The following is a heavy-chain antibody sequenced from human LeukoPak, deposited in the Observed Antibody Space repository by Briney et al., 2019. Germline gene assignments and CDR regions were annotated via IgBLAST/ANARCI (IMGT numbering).Heavy chain of an antibody. J-gene: IGHJ4*02. V-gene: IGHV3-30*18. D-gene: IGHD3-22*01. CDR2: ISYDGGKK. Sequence: GRSLRLSCAASGFTFSSHDMHWVRQAPGKGLEWVAFISYDGGKKDYADSVKGRFTISRDNSRNTLYLQMNSLRAEDTAVYYCAKGIDSSLDYWGQGTLVTVSS. CDR1: GFTFSSHD. CDR3: AKGIDSSLDY.